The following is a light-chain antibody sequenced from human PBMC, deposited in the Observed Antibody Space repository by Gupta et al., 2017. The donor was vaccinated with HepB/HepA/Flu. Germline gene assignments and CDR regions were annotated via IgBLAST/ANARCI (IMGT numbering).Light chain of an antibody. J-gene: IGKJ4*01. V-gene: IGKV1-16*02. CDR3: QQYKSYPLT. CDR1: QGITNY. CDR2: AAS. Sequence: IQMTQSPSSLSASIGDTGTIPCRASQGITNYFAWFQQKPGKAPKSLIYAASKLRSGVPSKFSGRGSGTDFTLTIRGLQPEDFATYYCQQYKSYPLTFGGGTKVDI.